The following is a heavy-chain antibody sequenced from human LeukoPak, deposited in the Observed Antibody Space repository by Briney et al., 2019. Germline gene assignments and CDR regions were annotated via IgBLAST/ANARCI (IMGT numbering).Heavy chain of an antibody. CDR1: GYTFTSYD. CDR3: ARSYDSSGYYTLVPDY. D-gene: IGHD3-22*01. J-gene: IGHJ4*02. CDR2: INPSGGST. V-gene: IGHV1-46*01. Sequence: ASVKVSCKASGYTFTSYDMHWVRQAPGQGLEWMGIINPSGGSTSYAQKFQGRVTMTKDTSTSTVYMELSSLRSEDTAVYYCARSYDSSGYYTLVPDYWGQGTLVTVSS.